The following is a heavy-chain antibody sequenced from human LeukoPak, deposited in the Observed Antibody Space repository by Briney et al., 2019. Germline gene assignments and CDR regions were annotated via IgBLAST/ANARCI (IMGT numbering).Heavy chain of an antibody. CDR2: INQDGREE. Sequence: TGESLRLSCEASGFTLTPFWMGWVRQAPGMGLEWVADINQDGREENYVDSVRGRFIISRDDAKNSHYLQMNSLRAEDTAVYYCVRERWGFHDYFFDLWGRGTLVAVSS. J-gene: IGHJ2*01. D-gene: IGHD4/OR15-4a*01. V-gene: IGHV3-7*01. CDR1: GFTLTPFW. CDR3: VRERWGFHDYFFDL.